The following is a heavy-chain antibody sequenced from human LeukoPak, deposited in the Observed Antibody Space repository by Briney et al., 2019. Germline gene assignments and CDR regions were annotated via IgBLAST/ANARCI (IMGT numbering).Heavy chain of an antibody. D-gene: IGHD6-6*01. CDR2: INPSGGST. CDR1: GYTFTSYY. V-gene: IGHV1-46*01. CDR3: ARGGGEQLVPDDY. J-gene: IGHJ4*02. Sequence: ASVKVSCKASGYTFTSYYMHWVRQAPGQGLEWMGIINPSGGSTSYAQKFQGRVTMTRDTSTSTAYMELRSLRSDDTAVYYCARGGGEQLVPDDYWGQGTLVTVSS.